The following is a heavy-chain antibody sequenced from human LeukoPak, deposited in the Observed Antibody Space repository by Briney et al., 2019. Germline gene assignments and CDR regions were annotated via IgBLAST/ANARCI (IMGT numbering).Heavy chain of an antibody. D-gene: IGHD1-1*01. V-gene: IGHV3-43*01. J-gene: IGHJ1*01. Sequence: GGSLRLSCAASGFTFRDYNMRWVRQAPGKGLEWVSHIKWDDGSTYYADSVKGRFTISRDNSKNSLYLQMNSLRTEDTALYYCAKDRERFGSGPIRHWGQGTLVTVSS. CDR2: IKWDDGST. CDR1: GFTFRDYN. CDR3: AKDRERFGSGPIRH.